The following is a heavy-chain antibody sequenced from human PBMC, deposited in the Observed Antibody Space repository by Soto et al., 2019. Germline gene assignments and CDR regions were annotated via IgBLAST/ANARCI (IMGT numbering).Heavy chain of an antibody. CDR3: ARGSMVRENYYYYYMDV. Sequence: ASVKVSCKASGYTFTSYDINWVRQATGQGLEWMGLINPNGGNTSYAQKFQGRVTMTRNTSTSTVYMELSSLRSEDTAVYYCARGSMVRENYYYYYMDVWGKGTTVTVSS. CDR1: GYTFTSYD. CDR2: INPNGGNT. D-gene: IGHD3-10*01. V-gene: IGHV1-8*01. J-gene: IGHJ6*03.